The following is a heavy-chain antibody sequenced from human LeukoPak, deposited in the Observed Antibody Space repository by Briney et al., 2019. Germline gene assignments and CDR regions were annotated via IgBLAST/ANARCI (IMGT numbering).Heavy chain of an antibody. CDR3: ASRMYYYYGMDV. CDR2: IDHREST. CDR1: GGSFSDYY. Sequence: SETLSLTCAVYGGSFSDYYWSWIRQPPGKGLEWIGEIDHRESTTYNPSLKSRVTISVDTSKNQFSLKLNSVTAADAAVYYCASRMYYYYGMDVWGQGTTVIVSS. J-gene: IGHJ6*02. V-gene: IGHV4-34*01.